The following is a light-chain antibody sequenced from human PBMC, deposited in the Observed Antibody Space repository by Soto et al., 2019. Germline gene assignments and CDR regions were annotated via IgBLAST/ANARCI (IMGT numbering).Light chain of an antibody. CDR2: DAS. CDR1: QSVNSY. Sequence: EIVLTQSPATLSLSPGERATLSCRASQSVNSYLVWYQQKPGQAPRLLISDASNRATGIPARFSGSGSGTDSTLTISSLEPEDFAVYYCQQRSKWPDTFGQGTKVEIK. J-gene: IGKJ2*01. CDR3: QQRSKWPDT. V-gene: IGKV3-11*01.